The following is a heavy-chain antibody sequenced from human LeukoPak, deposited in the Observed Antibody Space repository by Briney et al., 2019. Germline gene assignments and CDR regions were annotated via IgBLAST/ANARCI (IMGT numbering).Heavy chain of an antibody. Sequence: PGGSLRLSCAASGFTFSNAWMSWVRQAPGKGLEWVSYISSSGSTIYYADSVKGRFTISRDNAKNSLYLQMNSLRAEDTAVYYCARDSNSTSILWWPFDYWGQGTLVTVSS. D-gene: IGHD2-21*01. V-gene: IGHV3-11*04. CDR2: ISSSGSTI. J-gene: IGHJ4*02. CDR3: ARDSNSTSILWWPFDY. CDR1: GFTFSNAW.